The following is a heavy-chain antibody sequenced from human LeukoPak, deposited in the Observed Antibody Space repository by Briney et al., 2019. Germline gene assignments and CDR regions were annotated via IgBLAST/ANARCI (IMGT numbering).Heavy chain of an antibody. CDR2: IYYSGST. CDR1: GGSISSGGYY. J-gene: IGHJ5*02. V-gene: IGHV4-31*03. D-gene: IGHD2-2*01. Sequence: SETLCLTCTVSGGSISSGGYYRSWIRQHPGKGLEWIGYIYYSGSTYYNPSLKSRVTISVDTSKNQFSLKLSSVTAADTAVYYCARELPAAMPGWFDLWGQGTLVTVSS. CDR3: ARELPAAMPGWFDL.